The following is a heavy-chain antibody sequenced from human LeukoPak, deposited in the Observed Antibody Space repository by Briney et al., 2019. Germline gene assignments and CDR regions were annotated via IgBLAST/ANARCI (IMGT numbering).Heavy chain of an antibody. CDR3: ASYPSSSPPFDY. CDR1: GYTFAGYY. Sequence: ASVKVSCKASGYTFAGYYMHWVRQPPGQGFEWMGWINPNTGDTNYAQKFQGRVTMTRDTTISAAFMELTRLTSDDTAVYYCASYPSSSPPFDYWGQGTLVTVSS. J-gene: IGHJ4*02. V-gene: IGHV1-2*02. CDR2: INPNTGDT. D-gene: IGHD6-6*01.